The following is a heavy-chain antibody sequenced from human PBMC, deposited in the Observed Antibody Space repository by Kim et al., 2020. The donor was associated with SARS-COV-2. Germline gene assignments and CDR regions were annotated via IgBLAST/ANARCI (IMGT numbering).Heavy chain of an antibody. V-gene: IGHV4-34*01. CDR3: ARAKYVLRFLELLLHYYYMDV. CDR2: INHSGST. Sequence: SETLSLTCAVYGGSFSGYYWSWIRQPPGKGLEWIGEINHSGSTNYNPSLKSRVTISVDTSKNQFSLQLSSVTAADTAVYYCARAKYVLRFLELLLHYYYMDVWGKGTTVTVSS. D-gene: IGHD3-3*01. J-gene: IGHJ6*03. CDR1: GGSFSGYY.